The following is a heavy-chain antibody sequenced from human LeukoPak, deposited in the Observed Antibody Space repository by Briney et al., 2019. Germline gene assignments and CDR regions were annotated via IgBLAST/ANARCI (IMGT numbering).Heavy chain of an antibody. D-gene: IGHD6-13*01. CDR1: GGSISNKY. CDR3: ARVYYSNSYDYWYFDL. J-gene: IGHJ2*01. CDR2: IYYSGST. V-gene: IGHV4-59*12. Sequence: PSETLSLTCTVSGGSISNKYWSWIRQPPGKGLEWIGYIYYSGSTNYNPSLKSRVTILVDTSKNQFSLKLSSVTAADTAVYYCARVYYSNSYDYWYFDLRGRGTLVTVSS.